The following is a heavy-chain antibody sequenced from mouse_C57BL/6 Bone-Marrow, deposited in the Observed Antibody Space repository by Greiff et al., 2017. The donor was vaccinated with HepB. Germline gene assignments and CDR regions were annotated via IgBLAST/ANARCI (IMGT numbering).Heavy chain of an antibody. CDR3: AREGYGSSPAWFAY. D-gene: IGHD1-1*01. J-gene: IGHJ3*01. CDR2: ISDGGSYT. Sequence: EVMLVESGGGLVKPGGSLKLSCAASGFTFSSYAMSWVRQTPEKRLEWVATISDGGSYTYYPDKVKGRFTISRDNAKNNLYLQMSHLKSEDTAMYYCAREGYGSSPAWFAYWGQGTLVTVSA. V-gene: IGHV5-4*01. CDR1: GFTFSSYA.